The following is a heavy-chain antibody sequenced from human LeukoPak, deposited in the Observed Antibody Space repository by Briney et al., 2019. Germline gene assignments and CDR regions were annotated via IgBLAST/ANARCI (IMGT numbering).Heavy chain of an antibody. CDR1: GFTFSTYG. V-gene: IGHV3-30*03. J-gene: IGHJ5*02. Sequence: PGGSLRLSCAASGFTFSTYGIHWVRQAPGKGLEWVAVISYDETHKFYADSVRGRFTISRDNSKNTLYLQMNSLRVEDTAVYYCARDFYGGDTSSPHFNWFDPWGQGTLVTVSS. CDR3: ARDFYGGDTSSPHFNWFDP. D-gene: IGHD2-21*01. CDR2: ISYDETHK.